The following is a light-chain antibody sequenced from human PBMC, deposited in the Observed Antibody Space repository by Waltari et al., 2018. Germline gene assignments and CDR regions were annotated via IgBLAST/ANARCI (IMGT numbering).Light chain of an antibody. CDR3: QQHNSYADT. CDR1: QCVSSW. Sequence: DIQMTQSPSTLSASVGDRVTIPCRASQCVSSWLAWYQQKPGRAPKLLIYKASTLHTGVPARFSGSGYGTEFTLTNNSLQPDDIATYDCQQHNSYADTFGQRTNLESK. CDR2: KAS. V-gene: IGKV1-5*03. J-gene: IGKJ2*01.